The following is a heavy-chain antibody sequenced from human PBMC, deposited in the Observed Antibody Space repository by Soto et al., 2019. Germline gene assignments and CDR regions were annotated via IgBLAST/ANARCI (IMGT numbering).Heavy chain of an antibody. CDR1: GFTFNSYA. Sequence: QVQVVESGGGVVQPGSSLRLACATSGFTFNSYAMHWVRQAPGKGLEWVAVISYDGTYQYADSVKGRFTISRDNSKSTLWLQMTSLGVEEPAVYYCASDWGMDVWGQGTTVTVSS. V-gene: IGHV3-30*04. J-gene: IGHJ6*02. CDR3: ASDWGMDV. CDR2: ISYDGTYQ.